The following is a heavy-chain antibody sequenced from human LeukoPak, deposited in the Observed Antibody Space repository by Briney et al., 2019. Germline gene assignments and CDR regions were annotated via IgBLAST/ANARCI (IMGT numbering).Heavy chain of an antibody. CDR2: INQDGSEK. J-gene: IGHJ3*02. V-gene: IGHV3-7*01. Sequence: GGSLRLSCAASGFAFSSYWMSWVRQAPGKGLEWVASINQDGSEKYYVGSVKGRFTISRDNSKNTLYLQMNSLRAEDTAVYYCAKVGTMIVVVDGAFDIWGQGTMVTVSS. CDR3: AKVGTMIVVVDGAFDI. CDR1: GFAFSSYW. D-gene: IGHD3-22*01.